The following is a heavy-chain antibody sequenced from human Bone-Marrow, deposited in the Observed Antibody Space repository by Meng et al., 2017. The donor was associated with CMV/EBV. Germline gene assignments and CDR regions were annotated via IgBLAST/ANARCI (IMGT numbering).Heavy chain of an antibody. J-gene: IGHJ4*02. CDR2: IWYDGSNR. CDR3: AKEPTIFGRFIPPYYFDS. CDR1: GFTFSSYG. V-gene: IGHV3-30*02. D-gene: IGHD3/OR15-3a*01. Sequence: GESLKISCAASGFTFSSYGMHWVRQAPGKGLEWVAFIWYDGSNRYSADSVKVRFTISRDNYKNTLYLQMNSMRAEDTAVYYCAKEPTIFGRFIPPYYFDSWGQGTLVTVSS.